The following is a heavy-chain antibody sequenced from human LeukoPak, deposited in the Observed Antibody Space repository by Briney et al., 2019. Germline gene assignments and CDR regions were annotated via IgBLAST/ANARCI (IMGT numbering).Heavy chain of an antibody. Sequence: GGTLRLSCAASGLTFSSYWMSWVRQAPGKGLEWVANIKQDGSEKYYVDSVKGRFTISRDNSKNTLYLQMNSLRAEDTAVYYCARAYGGYYFDSWGQGTLVTVSS. CDR2: IKQDGSEK. J-gene: IGHJ4*02. CDR3: ARAYGGYYFDS. D-gene: IGHD4/OR15-4a*01. V-gene: IGHV3-7*03. CDR1: GLTFSSYW.